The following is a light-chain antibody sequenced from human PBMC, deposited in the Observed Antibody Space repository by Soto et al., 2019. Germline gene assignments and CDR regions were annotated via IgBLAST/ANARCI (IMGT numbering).Light chain of an antibody. CDR3: CSYAGSSTFYV. CDR1: SSDVGSYNL. Sequence: QSLLTQPASVYGSPGQSITISCTGTSSDVGSYNLISWYQQYPDKAPKLMIYEVSKRPSGVSNRFSGSKSGNTASLTISGLQAEDEADYYCCSYAGSSTFYVFGSGTKVTVL. CDR2: EVS. J-gene: IGLJ1*01. V-gene: IGLV2-23*02.